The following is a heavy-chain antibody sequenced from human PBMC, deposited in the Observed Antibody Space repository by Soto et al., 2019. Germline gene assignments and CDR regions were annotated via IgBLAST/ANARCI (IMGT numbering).Heavy chain of an antibody. Sequence: KAGGSLRLSCAASGFTFSNAWMSWVRQAPGKGLEWVGRIKSKTDGGTTDYAAPVKGRFTISRDDSKNTLYLQMNSLKTEDTAVYYCTTGGIAARPWEDYYYYYGMDVWGQGTTVTVSS. J-gene: IGHJ6*02. V-gene: IGHV3-15*01. D-gene: IGHD6-6*01. CDR2: IKSKTDGGTT. CDR1: GFTFSNAW. CDR3: TTGGIAARPWEDYYYYYGMDV.